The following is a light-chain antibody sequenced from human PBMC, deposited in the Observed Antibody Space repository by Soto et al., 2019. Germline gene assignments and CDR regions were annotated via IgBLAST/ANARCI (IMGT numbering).Light chain of an antibody. CDR1: SSNIEGNA. V-gene: IGLV1-44*01. CDR2: NSD. CDR3: AAWDDRLSGHV. Sequence: QLVLTQPPSASGTPGQRVTISCSGSSSNIEGNAVHWFQLLPGTAPKPLIYNSDQRPSGVSDRFSGSKSGTSASLAISGLQPDDDGDYYCAAWDDRLSGHVFGPGTKVTVL. J-gene: IGLJ1*01.